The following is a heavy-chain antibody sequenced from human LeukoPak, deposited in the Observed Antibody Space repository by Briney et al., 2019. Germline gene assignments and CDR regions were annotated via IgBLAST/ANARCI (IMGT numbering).Heavy chain of an antibody. CDR2: MNPNSGNT. D-gene: IGHD3-3*01. J-gene: IGHJ4*02. CDR3: ASYQYYDFWSGPDY. Sequence: GASVKVSCKASGYTFTSYDINWVRQATGQGLEWMGWMNPNSGNTGYAQKFQGRVTMTRNTSISTAYMELSSLRSKDTAVYYCASYQYYDFWSGPDYWGQGTLVTVSS. V-gene: IGHV1-8*01. CDR1: GYTFTSYD.